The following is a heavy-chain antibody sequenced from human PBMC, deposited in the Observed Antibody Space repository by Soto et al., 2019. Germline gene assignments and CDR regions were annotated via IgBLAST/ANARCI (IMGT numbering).Heavy chain of an antibody. CDR3: ARQFDYDSSGHYYAY. Sequence: SVKVSCKASGGTFSSHAISWVRQAPGQGLEWMGGIIPMFATPNYAEKFQGRLPITADESTTTVYMQLSSLRSQDTAVYYCARQFDYDSSGHYYAYWGQGTLVTVSS. CDR2: IIPMFATP. V-gene: IGHV1-69*13. CDR1: GGTFSSHA. D-gene: IGHD3-22*01. J-gene: IGHJ4*02.